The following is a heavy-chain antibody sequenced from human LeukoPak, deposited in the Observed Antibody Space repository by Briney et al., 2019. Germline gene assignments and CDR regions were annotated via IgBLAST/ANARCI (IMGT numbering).Heavy chain of an antibody. CDR1: GFTFSSYG. D-gene: IGHD6-6*01. CDR3: AKTPSHLYSSSDLPYY. V-gene: IGHV3-30*18. J-gene: IGHJ4*02. Sequence: GRSLRLSCAASGFTFSSYGMHWVRQAPGKGLEWVAVISYDGSNKYYADSVKGRFTISRDNSKNTLYLQMNSLRAEDTAVYYCAKTPSHLYSSSDLPYYWGQGTLVTVSS. CDR2: ISYDGSNK.